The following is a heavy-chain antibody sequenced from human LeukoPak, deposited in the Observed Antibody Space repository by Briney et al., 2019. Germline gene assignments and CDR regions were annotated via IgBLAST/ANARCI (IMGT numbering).Heavy chain of an antibody. CDR3: ARPDTAMIDAXXI. D-gene: IGHD5-18*01. J-gene: IGHJ3*02. CDR2: IYPGDSDT. V-gene: IGHV5-51*01. Sequence: GESLEISCKGSGYSFTSYWIGWVRQMPGKGLEWMGIIYPGDSDTRYSPSFQGQVTISADKSISTAYLQWSSLKASDTAMYYCARPDTAMIDAXXIWGQGTMVTVSS. CDR1: GYSFTSYW.